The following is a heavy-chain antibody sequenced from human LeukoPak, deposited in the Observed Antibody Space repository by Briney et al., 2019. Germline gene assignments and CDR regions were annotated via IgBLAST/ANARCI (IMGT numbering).Heavy chain of an antibody. CDR3: AKEQAR. Sequence: PGGSLRLSCAASGFTFSNYAMSWVRQAPGKGLEWVSSISSTADTYYADSVKGRFTISRDNSKNTLYLQMNSLRAEDTAIYYCAKEQARWGQGTLVTVSP. CDR2: ISSTADT. J-gene: IGHJ4*02. V-gene: IGHV3-23*01. CDR1: GFTFSNYA.